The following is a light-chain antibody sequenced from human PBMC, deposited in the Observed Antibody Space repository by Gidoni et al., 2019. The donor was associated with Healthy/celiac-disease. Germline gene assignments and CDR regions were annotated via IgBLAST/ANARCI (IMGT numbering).Light chain of an antibody. Sequence: DIQMTHSPSSLSASVGDRVTLTCRASQSISRYLNWYQQNPGKAPKRLIYAEYSLQSGVPSRFSGSGSGTDVTLTIRSLQPEDFATYYCQQSYSTPSFTFGPGTKVDIK. CDR1: QSISRY. CDR2: AEY. J-gene: IGKJ3*01. CDR3: QQSYSTPSFT. V-gene: IGKV1-39*01.